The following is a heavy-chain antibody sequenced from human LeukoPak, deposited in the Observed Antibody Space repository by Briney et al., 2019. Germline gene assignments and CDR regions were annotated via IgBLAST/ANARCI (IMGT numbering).Heavy chain of an antibody. V-gene: IGHV3-33*01. D-gene: IGHD3-3*01. CDR2: IWYDGSNK. CDR3: ARESVTGFWSGYYSGAEFDY. Sequence: SGGSLRLSYAASGFTFSSYGMHWVRQAPGKGLEWVAVIWYDGSNKYYADSVKGRFTISRDNSKNTLYLQMNSLRAEDTAVYYCARESVTGFWSGYYSGAEFDYWGQGTLVTVSS. CDR1: GFTFSSYG. J-gene: IGHJ4*02.